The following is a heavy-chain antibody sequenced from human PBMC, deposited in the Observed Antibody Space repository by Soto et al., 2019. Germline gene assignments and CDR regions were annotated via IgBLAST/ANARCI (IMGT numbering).Heavy chain of an antibody. Sequence: ASVKVSCKVSGYTLTELSMHWVRQAPGKGLEWMGGFDPEDGETIYAQKFQGRVTMTEDTSTDTAYMELSSLRSEDTAVYYCATPPLLRIAGSGDLWYFDLWGRGTLVTVSS. CDR1: GYTLTELS. CDR2: FDPEDGET. J-gene: IGHJ2*01. D-gene: IGHD6-19*01. V-gene: IGHV1-24*01. CDR3: ATPPLLRIAGSGDLWYFDL.